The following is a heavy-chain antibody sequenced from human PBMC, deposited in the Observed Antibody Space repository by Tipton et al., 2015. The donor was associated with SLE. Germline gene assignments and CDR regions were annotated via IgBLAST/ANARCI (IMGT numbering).Heavy chain of an antibody. CDR1: GGSLNTGGYL. CDR2: IYHTGGT. J-gene: IGHJ5*01. Sequence: TLSLTCSVSGGSLNTGGYLWSWIRQSPGKGLEWIGDIYHTGGTYYSPSLRSRVSISEDRSKNQFSLKLNSVTAADTAVYYCARGEISRPSGSYYLASKRFDSWGQGVLVTVSS. V-gene: IGHV4-30-2*06. D-gene: IGHD3-10*01. CDR3: ARGEISRPSGSYYLASKRFDS.